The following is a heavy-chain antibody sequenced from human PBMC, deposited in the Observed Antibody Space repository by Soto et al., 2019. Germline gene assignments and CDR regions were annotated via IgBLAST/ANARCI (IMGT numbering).Heavy chain of an antibody. CDR3: VRADTAMNYCLDY. Sequence: GASVKVSCKASGYTFTGYYMHWGRQAQGKGLEWMAWINPDIGGTNYAQKYQGWVTMTRDTSISTAYMEMRRLMSDDTAVYYCVRADTAMNYCLDYWGQGTLVTVSS. D-gene: IGHD5-18*01. CDR1: GYTFTGYY. V-gene: IGHV1-2*04. CDR2: INPDIGGT. J-gene: IGHJ4*01.